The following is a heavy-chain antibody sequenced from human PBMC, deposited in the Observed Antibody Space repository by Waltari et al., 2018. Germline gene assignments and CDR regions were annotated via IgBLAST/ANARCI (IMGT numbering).Heavy chain of an antibody. J-gene: IGHJ5*02. D-gene: IGHD2-2*01. CDR2: IYYSGST. CDR3: ARIGVYCSSTSCSPNWFDP. V-gene: IGHV4-39*07. CDR1: GGSIRSSSYY. Sequence: QLQLQESGPGLVKPSETLSLTCTVSGGSIRSSSYYWGWLRPPPGKGLEWIGSIYYSGSTYYNPSLKSRVTISVDTSKNQFSLKLSSVTAADTAVYYCARIGVYCSSTSCSPNWFDPWGQGTLVTVSS.